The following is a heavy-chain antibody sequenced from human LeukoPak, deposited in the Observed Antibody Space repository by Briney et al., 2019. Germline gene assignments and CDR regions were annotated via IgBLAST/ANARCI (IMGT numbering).Heavy chain of an antibody. CDR2: IYHSGST. CDR3: ARAVSGRFDY. V-gene: IGHV4-59*08. CDR1: GGSMSPYH. D-gene: IGHD6-19*01. J-gene: IGHJ4*02. Sequence: SETLSLTCTVSGGSMSPYHWGWIRQPPGKGLEWTGYIYHSGSTNYNPSLNSRVTISVDTSKNQFSLRLSSVTAADTAIYYCARAVSGRFDYWGQGTLVNVYS.